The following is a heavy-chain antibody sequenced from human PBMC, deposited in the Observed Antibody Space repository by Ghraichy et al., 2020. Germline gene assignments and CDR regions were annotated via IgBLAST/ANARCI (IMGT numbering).Heavy chain of an antibody. CDR3: AKGGGNFGELPYVLDS. CDR2: ISGSGGST. J-gene: IGHJ3*01. D-gene: IGHD3-10*01. Sequence: GGSLRLSCAASGFSFSTYAMSWVRQAPGMGLEWVSGISGSGGSTYYADSVKGRFTISRDNSKNTVYVEMNSLRAEDTAVYHCAKGGGNFGELPYVLDSWGQGTMVTVSS. CDR1: GFSFSTYA. V-gene: IGHV3-23*01.